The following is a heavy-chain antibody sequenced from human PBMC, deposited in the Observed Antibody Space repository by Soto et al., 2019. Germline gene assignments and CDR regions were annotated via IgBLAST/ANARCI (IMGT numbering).Heavy chain of an antibody. V-gene: IGHV3-33*01. J-gene: IGHJ4*02. CDR2: IWYDGSNK. D-gene: IGHD5-12*01. CDR3: ARWRGYDLDY. Sequence: GWSLRLSCAASGFTFSSYGMHLVRQAPGKGLEWVAVIWYDGSNKYYADSVKGRFTISRENSKNTLYLQMNSLRAEDTAVYYCARWRGYDLDYWGKGTLVTVSS. CDR1: GFTFSSYG.